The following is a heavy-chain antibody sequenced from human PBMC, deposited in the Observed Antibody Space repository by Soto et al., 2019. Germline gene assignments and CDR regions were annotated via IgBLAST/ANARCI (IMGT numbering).Heavy chain of an antibody. V-gene: IGHV3-64*01. CDR1: GFTFSSYA. D-gene: IGHD3-10*01. J-gene: IGHJ4*02. CDR3: ARAPAYYGSARYYFDY. Sequence: EVPLVESGGGLVQPGGSLGLSCAASGFTFSSYAMHWVRQAPGKGLEYVSAISSSGGSTYYATSVKGRFTMSRDNSKNMLYLQMGSLRADDMAVYYCARAPAYYGSARYYFDYWGQGTLVTVSS. CDR2: ISSSGGST.